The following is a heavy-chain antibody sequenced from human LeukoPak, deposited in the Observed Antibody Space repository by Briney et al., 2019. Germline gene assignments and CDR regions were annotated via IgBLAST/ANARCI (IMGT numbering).Heavy chain of an antibody. V-gene: IGHV4-30-2*01. CDR1: GGSISSGGYS. CDR3: ARAQRALVVTSPFDL. CDR2: IYHSGST. J-gene: IGHJ2*01. D-gene: IGHD4-23*01. Sequence: SETLSLTCAVSGGSISSGGYSWSWIRQPPGKGLEWIGYIYHSGSTYYNPSLKSRVTISVDRSKNQFSLKLSSVTAADTAVYYCARAQRALVVTSPFDLWGRGTLVTVSS.